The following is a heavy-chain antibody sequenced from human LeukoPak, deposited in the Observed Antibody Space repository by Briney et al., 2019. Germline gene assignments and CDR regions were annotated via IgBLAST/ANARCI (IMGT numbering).Heavy chain of an antibody. CDR3: ATGYSSGWYYVDY. CDR1: GGSFSGYY. Sequence: SETLSLTCTVYGGSFSGYYWSWIRQPPGKGLEWIGEINHSGSTNYNPSLKSRVTISVDTSKNQFSMKLSSVTAADTAVYYCATGYSSGWYYVDYWGQGTLVTVSS. V-gene: IGHV4-34*01. CDR2: INHSGST. J-gene: IGHJ4*02. D-gene: IGHD6-19*01.